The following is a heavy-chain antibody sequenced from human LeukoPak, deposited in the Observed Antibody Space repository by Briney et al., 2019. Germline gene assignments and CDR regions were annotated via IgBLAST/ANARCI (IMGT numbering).Heavy chain of an antibody. V-gene: IGHV4-34*01. CDR3: ARAAAAGYFDY. CDR2: INHSGST. J-gene: IGHJ4*02. Sequence: TSETLSLTCAVYGGSFSGYYWSWIRQPPGKGLEWIGEINHSGSTNYNPSLKSRVTISVDTSKNQFSLKLSSVTAADTAVYYCARAAAAGYFDYWGQGTLVTVSS. CDR1: GGSFSGYY. D-gene: IGHD6-13*01.